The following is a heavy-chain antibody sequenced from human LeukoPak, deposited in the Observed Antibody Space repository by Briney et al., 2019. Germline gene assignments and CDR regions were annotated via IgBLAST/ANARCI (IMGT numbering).Heavy chain of an antibody. V-gene: IGHV1-69*05. CDR2: IIPIFGTA. D-gene: IGHD4-23*01. Sequence: ASVKVSCKASGGTFSSYAISWVRQAPGQGLEWMGGIIPIFGTANYAQKFQSRVTITTDESTSTAYMELSSLRSEDTAVYYCAKGRGNSGIDYYYYMDVWGKGTTVTVSS. J-gene: IGHJ6*03. CDR1: GGTFSSYA. CDR3: AKGRGNSGIDYYYYMDV.